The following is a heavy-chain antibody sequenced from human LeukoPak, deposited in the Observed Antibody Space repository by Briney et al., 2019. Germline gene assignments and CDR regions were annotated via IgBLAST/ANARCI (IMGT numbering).Heavy chain of an antibody. Sequence: GGSLRLSCAASGFSFSSSPMAWVRQAPGKGLEWVSIIDSTGFSTRDADSVKGRFSISRDNSKNTLYLQMNSLRAEDTAVYYCARDGSDYDLDYWGQGTLVTVSS. CDR3: ARDGSDYDLDY. CDR1: GFSFSSSP. V-gene: IGHV3-23*01. J-gene: IGHJ4*02. CDR2: IDSTGFST. D-gene: IGHD4-17*01.